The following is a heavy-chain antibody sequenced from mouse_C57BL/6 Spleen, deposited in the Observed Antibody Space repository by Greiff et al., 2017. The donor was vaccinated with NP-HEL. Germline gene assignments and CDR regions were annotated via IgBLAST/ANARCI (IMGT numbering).Heavy chain of an antibody. V-gene: IGHV3-6*01. J-gene: IGHJ2*01. D-gene: IGHD3-3*01. CDR2: ISYDGSN. CDR3: ARMKGQGYYFDY. Sequence: EVQLQESGPGLVKPSQSLSLTCSVTGYSITSGYYWNWIRQFPGNKLEWMGYISYDGSNNYNPSLKNRISITRDTSKNQFFLKLNSVTTEDTATYYCARMKGQGYYFDYWGQGTTLTVSS. CDR1: GYSITSGYY.